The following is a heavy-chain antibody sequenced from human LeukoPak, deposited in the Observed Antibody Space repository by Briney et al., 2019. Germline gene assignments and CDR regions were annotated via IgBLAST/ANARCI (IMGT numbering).Heavy chain of an antibody. J-gene: IGHJ4*02. CDR3: ARDLSLLGLDD. D-gene: IGHD3-16*01. CDR1: GFNFRIHG. Sequence: GGSLRLSCAASGFNFRIHGINWVRQAPGKGLEWVSAIGVSGIHTYFADSVKGRFSISRDDSRNTVYLQMKSLRAGDTALYFCARDLSLLGLDDWGQGTLVTVSS. V-gene: IGHV3-23*01. CDR2: IGVSGIHT.